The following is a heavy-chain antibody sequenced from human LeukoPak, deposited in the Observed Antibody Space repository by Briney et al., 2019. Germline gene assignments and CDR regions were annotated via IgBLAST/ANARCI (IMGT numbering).Heavy chain of an antibody. CDR2: INHSGST. CDR1: GGSFSGYY. J-gene: IGHJ4*02. Sequence: SETLSLTCAVYGGSFSGYYWSWIRQPPGKGLEWIGEINHSGSTYYNPSLKSRVTISVDTSKNQFSLKLSSVTAADTAVYYCASSFYYDSSGYYYCFDYWGQGTLVTVSS. D-gene: IGHD3-22*01. V-gene: IGHV4-34*01. CDR3: ASSFYYDSSGYYYCFDY.